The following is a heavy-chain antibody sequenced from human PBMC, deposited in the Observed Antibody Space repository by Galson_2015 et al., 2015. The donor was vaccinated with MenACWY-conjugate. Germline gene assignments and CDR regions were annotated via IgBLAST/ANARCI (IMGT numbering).Heavy chain of an antibody. D-gene: IGHD5-12*01. Sequence: SLRLSCAASGFTFSSYWVHWVRQAPGKGLVWVSRINSDGSTTTYADSVKGRFTISRDNAKNTLYLQMNSLNAEDTGIYYCARPIVAAGSNSYYYGLDVWGQGTTVTVSS. CDR2: INSDGSTT. V-gene: IGHV3-74*01. J-gene: IGHJ6*02. CDR1: GFTFSSYW. CDR3: ARPIVAAGSNSYYYGLDV.